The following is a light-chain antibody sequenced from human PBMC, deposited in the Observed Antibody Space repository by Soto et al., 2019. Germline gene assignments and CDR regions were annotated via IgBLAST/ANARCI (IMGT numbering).Light chain of an antibody. CDR2: GAS. V-gene: IGKV3-15*01. J-gene: IGKJ1*01. CDR1: QSVGIN. CDR3: QQYNDWPRT. Sequence: ELVLTESPGTLSLSPGERATLSCRASQSVGINVAWYQQKPGQAPRLLIYGASTRATGSPDRFSASGSATEFTLTISSLLSEDFAVYYCQQYNDWPRTFGQGTKVDIK.